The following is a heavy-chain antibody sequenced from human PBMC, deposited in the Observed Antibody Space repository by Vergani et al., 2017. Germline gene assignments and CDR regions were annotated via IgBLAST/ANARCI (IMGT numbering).Heavy chain of an antibody. Sequence: QVQLVQSGAEVKKPGSSVKVSCKASGGTFSSYAISWVRQAPGQGLEWMGGILPIFGTANYAQKFQGRVTITADESTSTAYMELSSLRSEDTAVYYCAREVRGYGDFYYFDYWGQGTLVTVSS. CDR1: GGTFSSYA. V-gene: IGHV1-69*01. D-gene: IGHD4-17*01. J-gene: IGHJ4*02. CDR2: ILPIFGTA. CDR3: AREVRGYGDFYYFDY.